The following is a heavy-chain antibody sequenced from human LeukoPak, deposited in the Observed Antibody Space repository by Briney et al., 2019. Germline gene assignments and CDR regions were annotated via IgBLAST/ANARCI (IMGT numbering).Heavy chain of an antibody. D-gene: IGHD2-15*01. CDR2: ISPKSGGT. V-gene: IGHV1-2*02. CDR1: GYSFTDYY. CDR3: ARGVAANGRRLDP. J-gene: IGHJ5*02. Sequence: GASVKVSCKTSGYSFTDYYIHWVRQAPGQGFEWLGWISPKSGGTNYAQKFQDSVSLTRDTSIDTAYMELTSLRLDDTAIYYCARGVAANGRRLDPWGQGTLITVSP.